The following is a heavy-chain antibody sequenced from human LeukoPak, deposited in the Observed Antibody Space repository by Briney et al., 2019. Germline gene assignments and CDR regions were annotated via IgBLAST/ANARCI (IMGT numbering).Heavy chain of an antibody. CDR1: GFTFSSFT. CDR2: ISGSGDIT. CDR3: AKAPGDSSGNHYPNN. Sequence: GGSLRLSCAAPGFTFSSFTMNWVRQAPGKGLEWVARISGSGDITYYADSVKGRFTISRDNSRNTLYLQMSSLRAEDTAVYYCAKAPGDSSGNHYPNNWGQGMLVTVSS. V-gene: IGHV3-23*01. J-gene: IGHJ4*02. D-gene: IGHD3-22*01.